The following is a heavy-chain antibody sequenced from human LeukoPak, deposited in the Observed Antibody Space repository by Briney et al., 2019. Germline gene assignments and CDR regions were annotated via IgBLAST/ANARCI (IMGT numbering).Heavy chain of an antibody. D-gene: IGHD3-16*01. CDR2: SKNDGSST. Sequence: GGSLRLSCAVSGFXSIGDWIHWVRPAPGKGLVWVSRSKNDGSSTSYADSVKGRFTISRDNAKNTLYLQMNSLRAEDTAVYYCARELPRIGGQTDASDIWGQGTMVTVS. CDR3: ARELPRIGGQTDASDI. J-gene: IGHJ3*02. CDR1: GFXSIGDW. V-gene: IGHV3-74*01.